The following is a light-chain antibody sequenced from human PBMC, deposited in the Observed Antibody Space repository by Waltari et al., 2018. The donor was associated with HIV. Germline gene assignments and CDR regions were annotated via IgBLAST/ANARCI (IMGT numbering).Light chain of an antibody. Sequence: QSALTQPASVSGSPGQSITISCTGTSSDVGGYNYVSWYQQHPHKAPKLLIFEVSNRPSGVSNRFSGSKSGVTASLTISGLQAEDEAHYYCSSYTDRTTLVVFGSGTEVTVV. CDR3: SSYTDRTTLVV. CDR2: EVS. V-gene: IGLV2-14*03. CDR1: SSDVGGYNY. J-gene: IGLJ1*01.